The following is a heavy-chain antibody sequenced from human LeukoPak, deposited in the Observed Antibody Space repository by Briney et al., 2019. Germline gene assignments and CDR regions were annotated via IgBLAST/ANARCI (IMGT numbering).Heavy chain of an antibody. CDR1: GFIFSDVW. CDR3: ATGNCSCRSCHAFDT. D-gene: IGHD2-15*01. J-gene: IGHJ3*02. CDR2: IKSKTDGCTT. Sequence: GGSLRLSCAASGFIFSDVWMHWVRQAPGKGLEWVGRIKSKTDGCTTDYAAPVKGTFTISRDDSKNTLYLQMNSLKAEDAAVYYCATGNCSCRSCHAFDTWGQGTMVTVSS. V-gene: IGHV3-15*01.